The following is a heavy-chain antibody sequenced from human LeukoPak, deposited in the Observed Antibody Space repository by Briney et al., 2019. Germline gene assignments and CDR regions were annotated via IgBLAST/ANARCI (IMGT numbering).Heavy chain of an antibody. CDR3: ARAQQYCGGDCFLDAFDI. J-gene: IGHJ3*02. Sequence: GGSLRLSCAASGFTFGSYSMNWVRQAPEKGLEWVSSISSSSSYIYYADSVKGRFTISRDNAKNSLYLQMNSLRAEDTAVYYCARAQQYCGGDCFLDAFDIWGQGTMVTVSS. CDR1: GFTFGSYS. CDR2: ISSSSSYI. V-gene: IGHV3-21*01. D-gene: IGHD2-21*02.